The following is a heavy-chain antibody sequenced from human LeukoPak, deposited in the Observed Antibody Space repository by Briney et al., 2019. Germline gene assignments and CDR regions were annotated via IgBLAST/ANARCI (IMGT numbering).Heavy chain of an antibody. CDR3: ARVGRQWSRRYNWFDP. CDR1: GGSFSGYY. D-gene: IGHD6-19*01. V-gene: IGHV4-34*01. J-gene: IGHJ5*02. CDR2: INHSGST. Sequence: SETLSLTCAVYGGSFSGYYCSWIRQPPGKGLGWIGEINHSGSTNYNPSLKSRVTISVDTSKNQFSLKLSSVTAADTAVYYCARVGRQWSRRYNWFDPWGQGNLVTVSS.